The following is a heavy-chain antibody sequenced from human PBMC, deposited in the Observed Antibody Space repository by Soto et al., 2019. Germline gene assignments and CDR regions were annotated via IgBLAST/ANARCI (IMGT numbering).Heavy chain of an antibody. Sequence: ASGNVSCKASGYTFTSYPMHSGRQAPGQGLEWMGWINAGNGDTKYSQKFQGRVTITRDTSAITAYMELSSLRSEDTALYYCARDWTHYDSSGPGDYWGQGTLVTVSS. CDR3: ARDWTHYDSSGPGDY. D-gene: IGHD3-22*01. J-gene: IGHJ4*02. CDR2: INAGNGDT. CDR1: GYTFTSYP. V-gene: IGHV1-3*01.